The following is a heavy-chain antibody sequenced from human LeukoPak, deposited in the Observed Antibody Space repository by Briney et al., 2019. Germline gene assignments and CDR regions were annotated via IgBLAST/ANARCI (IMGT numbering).Heavy chain of an antibody. Sequence: GASVKVSCKASGYTFTGYYIHWVRQAPGQGLEWMGMIYPRDGSTSCAQKFQGRVTVTRDTSTSTVHMELSGLRSEDTAVYYCARDQEGFDYWGQGTLVTVSS. J-gene: IGHJ4*02. CDR1: GYTFTGYY. V-gene: IGHV1-46*01. CDR3: ARDQEGFDY. CDR2: IYPRDGST.